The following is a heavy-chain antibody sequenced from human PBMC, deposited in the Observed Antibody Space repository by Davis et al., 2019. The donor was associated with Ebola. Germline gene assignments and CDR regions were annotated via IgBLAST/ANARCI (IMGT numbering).Heavy chain of an antibody. J-gene: IGHJ6*02. Sequence: GGSLRLSCAASGFTFSSYAMSWVRQAPGKGLEWVSAISGSGGSTYYADSVKGRFTISRDNSKNTLYLQMNSLRAEDTAVYYCARDVNTYYDFWSGRPYYYYGMDVWGQGTTVTVSS. V-gene: IGHV3-23*01. CDR1: GFTFSSYA. D-gene: IGHD3-3*01. CDR2: ISGSGGST. CDR3: ARDVNTYYDFWSGRPYYYYGMDV.